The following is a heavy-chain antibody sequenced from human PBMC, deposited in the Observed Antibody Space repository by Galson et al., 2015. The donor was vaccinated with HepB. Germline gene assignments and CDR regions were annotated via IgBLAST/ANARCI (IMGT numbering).Heavy chain of an antibody. V-gene: IGHV3-30*03. CDR1: GFTFSSYG. Sequence: SLRLSCAASGFTFSSYGMHWVRQAPGKGLEWVAVISYDGSNKYYADSVKGRFTISRDNSKNTLYLQMNSLRAEDTAVYYCAIRGYCSGGSCDDAFDIWGQGTMVTVSS. D-gene: IGHD2-15*01. CDR2: ISYDGSNK. J-gene: IGHJ3*02. CDR3: AIRGYCSGGSCDDAFDI.